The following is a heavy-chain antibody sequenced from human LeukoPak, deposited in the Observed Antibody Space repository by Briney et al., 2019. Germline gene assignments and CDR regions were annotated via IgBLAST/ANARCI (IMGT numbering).Heavy chain of an antibody. J-gene: IGHJ3*02. Sequence: SVKVSCKASGGTFSSYAISCVRQAPGQGLEGMGGIIPIFGTANYAQKFQGRVTITADESTSTAYMELSSLRCEDTAVYYCARALYSYAFDIWGQGTMVTVSS. D-gene: IGHD5-18*01. V-gene: IGHV1-69*13. CDR2: IIPIFGTA. CDR1: GGTFSSYA. CDR3: ARALYSYAFDI.